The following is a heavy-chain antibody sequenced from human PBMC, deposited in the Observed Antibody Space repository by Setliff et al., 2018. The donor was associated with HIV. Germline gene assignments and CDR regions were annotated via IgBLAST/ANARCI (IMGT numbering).Heavy chain of an antibody. CDR1: GFTFSSHA. Sequence: SLRLSCAASGFTFSSHAMSWVRQAPGKGLEWVSAISGCGFSTYYADSVKGRFTMSRDNSKNTLYLQMNSLRAEDTAVYHCAKAGSWDYYDSSGYYHFDNWGQGTLVTVSS. V-gene: IGHV3-23*01. J-gene: IGHJ4*02. CDR2: ISGCGFST. CDR3: AKAGSWDYYDSSGYYHFDN. D-gene: IGHD3-22*01.